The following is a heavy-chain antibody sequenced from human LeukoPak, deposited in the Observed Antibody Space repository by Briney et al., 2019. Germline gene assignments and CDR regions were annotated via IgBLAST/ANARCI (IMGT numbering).Heavy chain of an antibody. CDR1: GFTFSSYG. Sequence: GRSLRLSCAASGFTFSSYGMHWVRQAPGMGLEWVAVIWYDGSNKYYADSVEGRFTISRDNSKNTLYLQMNSLRAEDTAVYYCAGDSNVTMLDYWGQGTLVTVSS. V-gene: IGHV3-33*01. D-gene: IGHD4/OR15-4a*01. CDR2: IWYDGSNK. CDR3: AGDSNVTMLDY. J-gene: IGHJ4*02.